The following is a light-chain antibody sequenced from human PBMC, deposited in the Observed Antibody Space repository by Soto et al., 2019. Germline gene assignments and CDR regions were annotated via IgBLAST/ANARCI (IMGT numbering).Light chain of an antibody. CDR3: SSYAGNHNFV. CDR2: EVI. J-gene: IGLJ1*01. CDR1: SSDVGGYNY. Sequence: QSALTQPPSASGSPGQSVTISCTGTSSDVGGYNYVSWYQQHPGKAPKLMIYEVIKRPSGVPDRFSGSRSGNTASPTVSGLQAEDEADYYCSSYAGNHNFVFGTGTKVTVL. V-gene: IGLV2-8*01.